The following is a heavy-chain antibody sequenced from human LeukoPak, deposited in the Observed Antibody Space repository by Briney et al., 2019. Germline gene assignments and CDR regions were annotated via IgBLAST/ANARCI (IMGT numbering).Heavy chain of an antibody. CDR2: MNPNSGNT. D-gene: IGHD4-23*01. CDR3: ARVGGPSHYGGETYYMDV. Sequence: ASVKVSCKASGYTFTSYDINWVRQATGQGLEWMGWMNPNSGNTGYAQKFQGRVTMTRNTSISTAYMELSSLRSEDTALYHCARVGGPSHYGGETYYMDVWGKGTTVTISS. V-gene: IGHV1-8*01. CDR1: GYTFTSYD. J-gene: IGHJ6*03.